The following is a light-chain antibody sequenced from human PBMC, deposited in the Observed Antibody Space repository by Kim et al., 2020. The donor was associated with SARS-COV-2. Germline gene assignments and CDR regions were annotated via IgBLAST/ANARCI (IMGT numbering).Light chain of an antibody. Sequence: APGKTAKITCGGDNIETKIVHWYQQKPGQAPILVMYYDGDRPSGIPERFSGSNSGNAATLTISRVEAGDEADYYCQLWDTDSHHVVFGGGTQLTVL. CDR1: NIETKI. CDR3: QLWDTDSHHVV. CDR2: YDG. J-gene: IGLJ2*01. V-gene: IGLV3-21*04.